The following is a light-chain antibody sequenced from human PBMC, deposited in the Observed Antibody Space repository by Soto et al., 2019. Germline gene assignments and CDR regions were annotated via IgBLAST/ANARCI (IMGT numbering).Light chain of an antibody. J-gene: IGKJ5*01. V-gene: IGKV3D-15*01. Sequence: EIVMTQAPATLSVSPGERATLSCRASQSVSSNLAWYQQKPGQAPRLFIYGESTRATGIPDRLSGSGSGTELTLTISSLQSEDFAVYYCQKYNNWPRTCGQGTRLEIK. CDR3: QKYNNWPRT. CDR1: QSVSSN. CDR2: GES.